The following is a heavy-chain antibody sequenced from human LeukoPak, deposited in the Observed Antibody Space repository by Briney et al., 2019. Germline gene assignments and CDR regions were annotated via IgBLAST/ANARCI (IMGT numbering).Heavy chain of an antibody. CDR1: GFTFSAFA. Sequence: GGSLRLSCAASGFTFSAFAMHWARQAPGKGLEWVAAISYDASNKYYAVSVRGRFTISRDNSRNTLFLQMNSLRADDTAVYYCARGTTDIVAEISDDFDIWGQGTVVTVSS. V-gene: IGHV3-30-3*01. D-gene: IGHD5-12*01. J-gene: IGHJ3*02. CDR2: ISYDASNK. CDR3: ARGTTDIVAEISDDFDI.